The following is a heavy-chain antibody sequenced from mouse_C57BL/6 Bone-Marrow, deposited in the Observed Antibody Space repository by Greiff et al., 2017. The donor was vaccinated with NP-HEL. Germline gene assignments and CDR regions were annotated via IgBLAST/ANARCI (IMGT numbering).Heavy chain of an antibody. V-gene: IGHV3-6*01. Sequence: EVQLQQSGPGLVKPSQSLSLTCSVTGYSITSGYYWNWIRQFPGNKLEWMGYISYDGSNNYNPSLKNRISITRDTSKNQFVLELNSVTTEDTATYYCARPSVYAMDYWGQRPSVTVSS. J-gene: IGHJ4*01. CDR3: ARPSVYAMDY. CDR1: GYSITSGYY. CDR2: ISYDGSN. D-gene: IGHD1-1*01.